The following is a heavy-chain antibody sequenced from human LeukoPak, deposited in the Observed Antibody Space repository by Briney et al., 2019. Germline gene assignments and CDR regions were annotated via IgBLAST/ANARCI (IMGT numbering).Heavy chain of an antibody. CDR3: VKEYHSRGFGAYFDY. J-gene: IGHJ4*02. CDR2: ISSDGSIK. D-gene: IGHD3-3*01. Sequence: GGSLRLSCTASKFTFSHYGMQWVRQAPGKGLEWIAVISSDGSIKVYADSVKGRFTLSRDNSINTVDLQMNSLRAEDTAVYYCVKEYHSRGFGAYFDYWGQGTLVTVSS. V-gene: IGHV3-30*18. CDR1: KFTFSHYG.